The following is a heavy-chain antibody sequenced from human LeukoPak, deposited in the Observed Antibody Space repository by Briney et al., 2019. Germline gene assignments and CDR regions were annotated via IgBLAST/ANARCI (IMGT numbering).Heavy chain of an antibody. J-gene: IGHJ4*02. CDR1: GDSISSGYY. D-gene: IGHD2-15*01. CDR2: IYFTGTT. Sequence: PSGTLSLTCADSGDSISSGYYWGWFPPLPGKGLEWIRIIYFTGTTYYNPSLKRRVTTPLDTSKNQCSLNLSSVTAADTAVYYCARKGYCSSGSCYLDYWGQGTLVTVSS. V-gene: IGHV4-38-2*01. CDR3: ARKGYCSSGSCYLDY.